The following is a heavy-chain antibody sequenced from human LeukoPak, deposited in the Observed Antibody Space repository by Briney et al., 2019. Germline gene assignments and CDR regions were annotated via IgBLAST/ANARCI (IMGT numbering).Heavy chain of an antibody. V-gene: IGHV4-59*01. CDR3: AAEDTGGWRFDY. D-gene: IGHD2-8*02. CDR2: IYYTGST. CDR1: GGSISSYY. J-gene: IGHJ4*02. Sequence: SETLSLTCTVSGGSISSYYWTWIRQPPGKGLEWIGYIYYTGSTNYNPSLQSRVTISVDTSKNQFSLKLSSVTAADTAVYYCAAEDTGGWRFDYWGQGTLVTVSS.